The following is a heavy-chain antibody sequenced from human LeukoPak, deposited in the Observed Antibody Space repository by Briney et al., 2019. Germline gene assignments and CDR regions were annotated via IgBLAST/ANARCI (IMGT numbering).Heavy chain of an antibody. Sequence: SGTLSLTCAVSGGSISSSNWWSWVRQPPGKGLEWIGEISHSGSTNYKPSLKSRVTILVDKSKKQFSLKLSSVTAADTAVYYCAREGDLLMVRGAPIDYWGQGTLVTVSS. CDR2: ISHSGST. J-gene: IGHJ4*02. CDR1: GGSISSSNW. D-gene: IGHD3-10*01. V-gene: IGHV4-4*02. CDR3: AREGDLLMVRGAPIDY.